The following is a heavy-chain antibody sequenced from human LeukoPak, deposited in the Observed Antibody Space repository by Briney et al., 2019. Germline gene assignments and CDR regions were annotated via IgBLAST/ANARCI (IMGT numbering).Heavy chain of an antibody. V-gene: IGHV3-23*01. D-gene: IGHD5-12*01. Sequence: GGSLRLSCAASGFTFSSYAMSWVRQAPGKGLEWVSAISGGAGSTYYADSVKGRFTISRDNSKNTLYLQMNSLRAEDTAVYYCARGPSGYHNTGGQGTLVTVSS. CDR2: ISGGAGST. CDR1: GFTFSSYA. J-gene: IGHJ4*02. CDR3: ARGPSGYHNT.